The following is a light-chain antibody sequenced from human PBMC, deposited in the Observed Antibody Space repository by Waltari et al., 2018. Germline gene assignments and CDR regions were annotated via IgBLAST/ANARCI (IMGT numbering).Light chain of an antibody. CDR3: QHYVRLPAT. J-gene: IGKJ1*01. CDR1: QSVGTS. Sequence: EVVLTQSPGTLSLSPGDRATLACRASQSVGTSLAWYQQKPGQAPRLLIYGASRRATGIPDRFSGSGSGTDFSLTISRLEPEDFAVYYCQHYVRLPATFGQGTKVEI. CDR2: GAS. V-gene: IGKV3-20*01.